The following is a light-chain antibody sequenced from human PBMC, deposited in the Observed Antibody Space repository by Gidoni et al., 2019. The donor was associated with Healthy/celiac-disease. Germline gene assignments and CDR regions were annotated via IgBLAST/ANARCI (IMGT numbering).Light chain of an antibody. Sequence: DIQMTQSPSSLSASVGDRVTITCQASQDISNYLNWYQQKPGKAHTLLIYDASNLETGVPSRFSGSGSGTDFNFTISSLQPEDIETDYCQQYDNLPPMYTFGQGTKLEIK. CDR3: QQYDNLPPMYT. CDR1: QDISNY. J-gene: IGKJ2*01. CDR2: DAS. V-gene: IGKV1-33*01.